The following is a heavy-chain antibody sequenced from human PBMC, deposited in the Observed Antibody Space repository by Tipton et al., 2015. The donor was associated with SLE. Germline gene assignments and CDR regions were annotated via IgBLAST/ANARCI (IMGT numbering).Heavy chain of an antibody. CDR3: AKGRGRLVFFTGLDV. CDR2: ISWNSGYI. Sequence: SLRLSCAASRFTFDDYAMHWVRQAPGKGLEWVSGISWNSGYIGYADSVKGRFTISRDNSKNTLSVQMNSLTAEDTAVYYCAKGRGRLVFFTGLDVWGQGTSVTVSS. V-gene: IGHV3-9*01. J-gene: IGHJ6*02. CDR1: RFTFDDYA. D-gene: IGHD3-9*01.